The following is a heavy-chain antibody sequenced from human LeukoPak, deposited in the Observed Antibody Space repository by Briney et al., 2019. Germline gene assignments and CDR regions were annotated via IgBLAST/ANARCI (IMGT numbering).Heavy chain of an antibody. CDR1: GYTFSSYA. Sequence: SVKVSCKASGYTFSSYAISWVRQAPGQGLEWMGGIIPIFGTANYAQKFQGRVTITTDESTSTAYMELSSLRSEDTAVYYCARSQGSGYRKYYFDYWGQGTLVTVSS. J-gene: IGHJ4*02. CDR3: ARSQGSGYRKYYFDY. V-gene: IGHV1-69*05. CDR2: IIPIFGTA. D-gene: IGHD3-3*01.